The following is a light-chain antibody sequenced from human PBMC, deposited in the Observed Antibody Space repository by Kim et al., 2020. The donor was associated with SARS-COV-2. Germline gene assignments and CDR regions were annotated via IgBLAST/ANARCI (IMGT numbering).Light chain of an antibody. Sequence: ELVMTQSPATLSVSPGERATLSCRASQSVSSNLAWYQQKPGQAPRLLIYGASTRATGIPTRFSGSGSGTEFTLTISSLQSEDFAVYFCQQYYNWLWTFGQGTKVDIK. CDR2: GAS. CDR1: QSVSSN. J-gene: IGKJ1*01. V-gene: IGKV3-15*01. CDR3: QQYYNWLWT.